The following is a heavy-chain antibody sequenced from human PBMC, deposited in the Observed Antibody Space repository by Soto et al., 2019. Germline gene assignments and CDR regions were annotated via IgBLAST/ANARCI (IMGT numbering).Heavy chain of an antibody. Sequence: QVQLVESGGGAVQPGRSLRLSCAASGFTFSSYGMHWVRQAPGKGLEWVAVISYDGSNKYYADSVKGRFTISRDNSKNTPYLQMNSLRAEDTAVYYCARGDSSSWPAYYYYGMDVWGQGTTVTVSS. CDR2: ISYDGSNK. CDR1: GFTFSSYG. J-gene: IGHJ6*02. D-gene: IGHD6-13*01. CDR3: ARGDSSSWPAYYYYGMDV. V-gene: IGHV3-30*03.